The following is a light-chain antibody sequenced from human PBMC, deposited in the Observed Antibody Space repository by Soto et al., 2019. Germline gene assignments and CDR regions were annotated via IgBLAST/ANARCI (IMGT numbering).Light chain of an antibody. CDR3: ISYTLNSIPYV. CDR1: SSDIGGYNY. Sequence: QAVVTQPASVSGSPGQSITISCTGTSSDIGGYNYVSWYQQHPGRAPKLIIYEVSYRPSGSSNRFSGSKSGNTASLTISGLQAEDEADYYCISYTLNSIPYVFGTGTKVTVL. V-gene: IGLV2-14*01. CDR2: EVS. J-gene: IGLJ1*01.